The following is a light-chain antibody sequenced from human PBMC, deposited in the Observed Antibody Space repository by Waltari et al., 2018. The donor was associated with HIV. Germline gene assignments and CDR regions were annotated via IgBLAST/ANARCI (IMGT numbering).Light chain of an antibody. Sequence: EIVLTQSPATLSLSPAERATLSCRASPSVSSYLAWYQQKPGQAPRLLIYDASNRATGIPARFSGSGSGTDFTLTISSLEPEDFAVYYCQQRSNWPTFGQGTKVEIK. CDR3: QQRSNWPT. CDR1: PSVSSY. J-gene: IGKJ1*01. V-gene: IGKV3-11*01. CDR2: DAS.